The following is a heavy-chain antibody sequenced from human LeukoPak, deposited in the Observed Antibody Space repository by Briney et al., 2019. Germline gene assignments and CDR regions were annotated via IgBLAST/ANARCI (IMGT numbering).Heavy chain of an antibody. CDR2: IYSGDTT. D-gene: IGHD4-17*01. CDR1: GFSVNNNY. J-gene: IGHJ5*02. Sequence: GGSLRLSCTASGFSVNNNYISCVRQAPGRGLEWVSVIYSGDTTFYADSVKDRFTISRDNSKNTVYLQMNNLRGEDTAMYYCVREFYGPWGQGTLVTVSS. CDR3: VREFYGP. V-gene: IGHV3-66*01.